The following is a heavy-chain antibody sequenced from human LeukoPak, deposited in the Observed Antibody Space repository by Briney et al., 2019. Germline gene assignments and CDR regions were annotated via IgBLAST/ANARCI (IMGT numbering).Heavy chain of an antibody. CDR1: GFTFSNYW. V-gene: IGHV3-7*03. CDR3: AKGGVVVPAATPTHFDY. D-gene: IGHD2-2*01. CDR2: IKQDGSEK. Sequence: PGGSLRLSCAASGFTFSNYWLTWVRQAPGQGLEWVANIKQDGSEKHYVDSVKGRFTISRDNAKNSLYLQMNSLRAEDTALYYCAKGGVVVPAATPTHFDYWGQGTLVTVSS. J-gene: IGHJ4*02.